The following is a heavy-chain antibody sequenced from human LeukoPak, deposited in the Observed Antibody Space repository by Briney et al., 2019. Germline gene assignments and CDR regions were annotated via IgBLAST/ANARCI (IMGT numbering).Heavy chain of an antibody. Sequence: GASVKVSCKASGYTFTSYGISWARQAPGQGLEWMGWISAYNGNTNYAQKLQGRVTMTTDTSTSTAYMELRSLRSDDTAVYYCARHCSGGSCQFRFDPWGQGTLVTVSS. V-gene: IGHV1-18*01. D-gene: IGHD2-15*01. J-gene: IGHJ5*02. CDR2: ISAYNGNT. CDR1: GYTFTSYG. CDR3: ARHCSGGSCQFRFDP.